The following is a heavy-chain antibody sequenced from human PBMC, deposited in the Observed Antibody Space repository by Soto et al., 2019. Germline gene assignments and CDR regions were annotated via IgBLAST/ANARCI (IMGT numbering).Heavy chain of an antibody. V-gene: IGHV4-59*08. CDR1: GGSISSYY. D-gene: IGHD3-3*01. Sequence: QVQLQESGPGLVKPSETLSLTCTVSGGSISSYYWSWIRQPPGQGLEWIGYIYYSGSTNYNPSVKSRVTISVDTSKNQLSLKLSSVSAADTAVYYCARYYGVVTSFDYWGQGTLVTVSS. CDR2: IYYSGST. CDR3: ARYYGVVTSFDY. J-gene: IGHJ4*02.